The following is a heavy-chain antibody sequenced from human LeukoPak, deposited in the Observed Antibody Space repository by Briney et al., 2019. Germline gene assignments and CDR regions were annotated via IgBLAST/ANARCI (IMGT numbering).Heavy chain of an antibody. V-gene: IGHV1-2*02. J-gene: IGHJ3*02. CDR3: ARAFPSSTGSYNGDAFDI. CDR2: INPNSGDT. CDR1: GYIFTGYY. D-gene: IGHD3-9*01. Sequence: ASVKVSCKASGYIFTGYYMHWVRQAPGQGLEWMGWINPNSGDTNYAQKFQGRVTMTRDTSISTAYMELSRLRSDDAAVYYCARAFPSSTGSYNGDAFDIWGQGTMVTVSS.